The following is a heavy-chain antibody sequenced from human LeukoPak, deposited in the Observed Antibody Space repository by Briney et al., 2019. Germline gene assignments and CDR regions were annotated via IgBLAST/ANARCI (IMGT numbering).Heavy chain of an antibody. CDR3: AKSLVATDWPWGYFDY. D-gene: IGHD5-12*01. Sequence: PGGSLRLTCAASGFTVSVNYMSWVRQAPWKGLEWVSVIYSGGSTYYADSVKGRFTISKDKSKNTLYLQMNSLRGEDTAVYYCAKSLVATDWPWGYFDYWGQGTLVTVSS. V-gene: IGHV3-53*01. J-gene: IGHJ4*02. CDR1: GFTVSVNY. CDR2: IYSGGST.